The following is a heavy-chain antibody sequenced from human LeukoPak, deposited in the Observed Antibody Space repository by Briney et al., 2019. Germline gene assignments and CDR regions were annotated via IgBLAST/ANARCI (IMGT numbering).Heavy chain of an antibody. CDR2: INHSGST. CDR3: ARDFRYTYYYYYGMDV. Sequence: GSLRLSCAASGFTFSSYAMSWIRQPPGKGLEWIGEINHSGSTNYNPSLKSRVTISVDTSKNQFSLKLSSVTAADTAVYYCARDFRYTYYYYYGMDVWGQGTTVTVSS. V-gene: IGHV4-34*01. D-gene: IGHD5-18*01. CDR1: GFTFSSYA. J-gene: IGHJ6*02.